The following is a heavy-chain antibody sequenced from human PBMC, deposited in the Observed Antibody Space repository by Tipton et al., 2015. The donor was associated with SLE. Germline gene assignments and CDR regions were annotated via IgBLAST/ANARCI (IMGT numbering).Heavy chain of an antibody. CDR1: GGSISSYY. D-gene: IGHD1-26*01. Sequence: TLSLTCTVSGGSISSYYWSWIRQPPGKGLEWIGYIYYSGSTNYNPSLKSRVTISVDTSKNQFSLKPSSVTVADTAVYYCASARVGATDAFDIWGQGTMVTVSS. V-gene: IGHV4-59*08. CDR3: ASARVGATDAFDI. CDR2: IYYSGST. J-gene: IGHJ3*02.